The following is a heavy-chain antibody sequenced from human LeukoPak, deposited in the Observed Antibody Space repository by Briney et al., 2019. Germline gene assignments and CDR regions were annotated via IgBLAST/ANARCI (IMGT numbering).Heavy chain of an antibody. D-gene: IGHD2-2*01. J-gene: IGHJ4*02. Sequence: SETLSLTCTVSGGSTNTGGYFWSWIRQPPGKGLEWIGYVFRTGRTSYNPSLDSRVTISLDRSRNQFSLRLTSVTAADSAMSYCATEGQCGFTTCPGLQFWGQGILVSVSP. CDR1: GGSTNTGGYF. CDR3: ATEGQCGFTTCPGLQF. CDR2: VFRTGRT. V-gene: IGHV4-30-2*01.